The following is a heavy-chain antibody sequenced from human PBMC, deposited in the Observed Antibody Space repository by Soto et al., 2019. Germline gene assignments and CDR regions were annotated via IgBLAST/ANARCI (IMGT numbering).Heavy chain of an antibody. CDR2: IYYSGST. J-gene: IGHJ4*02. Sequence: SETLSLTCTVSGGSISSGGYYWTWIRQHPGKGLEWIGYIYYSGSTYYNPSLKSRVTILVDTSKNQVSLNLSSVTAADTAVYYCAREPRDYYDSSGYFDFWGQGTLVTVSS. CDR1: GGSISSGGYY. CDR3: AREPRDYYDSSGYFDF. V-gene: IGHV4-31*03. D-gene: IGHD3-22*01.